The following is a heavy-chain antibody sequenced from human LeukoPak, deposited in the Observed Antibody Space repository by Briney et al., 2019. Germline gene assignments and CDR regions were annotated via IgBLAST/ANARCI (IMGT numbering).Heavy chain of an antibody. D-gene: IGHD1-26*01. CDR3: AKALGGSYLDY. V-gene: IGHV3-23*01. CDR2: ISGSGANT. Sequence: GGSLRLSCAASGFIFSTYAMSWVRQSPGRGLECVSIISGSGANTYYADSVKGCFSISRDNSKNTLYLQMYSLRAEDTAVYYCAKALGGSYLDYWGQGTLVTVSS. J-gene: IGHJ4*02. CDR1: GFIFSTYA.